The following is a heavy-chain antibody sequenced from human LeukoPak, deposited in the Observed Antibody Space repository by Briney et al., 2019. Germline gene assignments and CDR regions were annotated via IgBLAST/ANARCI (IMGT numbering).Heavy chain of an antibody. CDR2: IYPGDSDT. J-gene: IGHJ4*02. V-gene: IGHV5-51*01. CDR3: AKLSSGYYSTPFDY. CDR1: GYSFTNYW. D-gene: IGHD3-22*01. Sequence: GESLKISCKGSGYSFTNYWIGWVRQMPGKGLEWMGIIYPGDSDTKYSPSFQGQVTISADKSISTAYLQWTSLKASDTAMFSCAKLSSGYYSTPFDYWGQGTLVTVSS.